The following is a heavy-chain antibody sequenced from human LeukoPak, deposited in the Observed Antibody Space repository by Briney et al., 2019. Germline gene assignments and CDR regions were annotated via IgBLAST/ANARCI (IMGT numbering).Heavy chain of an antibody. Sequence: GGSLRLSCAASGFTFSSYWMHWVRQAPGKGLVWVSRINSDGSRTSYADSVKGRFTISRDNAKNTLYLQMNSLRAEDTAVYYRARGYCSGGSCYSGDLFDYWGQGTLVTVSS. CDR3: ARGYCSGGSCYSGDLFDY. V-gene: IGHV3-74*01. D-gene: IGHD2-15*01. CDR1: GFTFSSYW. J-gene: IGHJ4*02. CDR2: INSDGSRT.